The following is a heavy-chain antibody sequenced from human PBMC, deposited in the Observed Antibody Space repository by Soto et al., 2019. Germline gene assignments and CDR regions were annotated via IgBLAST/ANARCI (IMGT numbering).Heavy chain of an antibody. V-gene: IGHV3-66*01. CDR2: IYSGGST. CDR1: GFTVSSNH. D-gene: IGHD4-17*01. J-gene: IGHJ4*02. Sequence: EVQLVESGGGLVQPGGSLRLSCAALGFTVSSNHMSWVRQAPGKGLEWVSVIYSGGSTYYADSVKGRFTISRDNSKNTLYLQMDSLRAEDTAVYYCARSGPYGDYDYWGQGTLVTVSS. CDR3: ARSGPYGDYDY.